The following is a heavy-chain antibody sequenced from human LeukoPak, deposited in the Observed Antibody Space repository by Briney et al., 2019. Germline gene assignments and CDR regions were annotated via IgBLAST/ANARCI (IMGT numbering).Heavy chain of an antibody. CDR1: GFTFSSYW. CDR2: INSDGSST. J-gene: IGHJ2*01. Sequence: PGGSLRLSCAASGFTFSSYWIHWVRQAPGKGLVWVSRINSDGSSTTYADSVKGRFTISRDNARNSLYLQMKSLRAEDTAVYYCARTPSIVGYTSRELGHWYFDLWGRGTPVTVS. V-gene: IGHV3-74*01. D-gene: IGHD6-13*01. CDR3: ARTPSIVGYTSRELGHWYFDL.